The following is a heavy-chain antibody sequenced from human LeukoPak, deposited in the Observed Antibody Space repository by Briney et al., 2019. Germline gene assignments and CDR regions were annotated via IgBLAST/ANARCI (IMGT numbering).Heavy chain of an antibody. CDR3: AKGASSGWYRDNWFDP. Sequence: GRSLRLSCAASGFTFDDYAMHWVRQSPGKSLEWVTGISWNSGSIGYADSVKGRFTISRDNAKNSLYLQMNSLRAEDTALYYCAKGASSGWYRDNWFDPWGQGTLVTVSS. CDR2: ISWNSGSI. CDR1: GFTFDDYA. D-gene: IGHD6-19*01. J-gene: IGHJ5*02. V-gene: IGHV3-9*01.